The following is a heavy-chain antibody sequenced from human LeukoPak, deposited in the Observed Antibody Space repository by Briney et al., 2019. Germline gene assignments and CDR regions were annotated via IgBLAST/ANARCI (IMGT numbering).Heavy chain of an antibody. CDR2: MNEYGSEK. CDR3: ARVLYGSRVNVIDS. Sequence: GGSLRLSCAASGFTFSNYWINWVRQAPGKGLEWVANMNEYGSEKYYVDSVRGRFTISRDNAENSLFLHMNSLRVEDTAVYRCARVLYGSRVNVIDSWGPGTLVAVSS. D-gene: IGHD2-2*01. V-gene: IGHV3-7*01. J-gene: IGHJ4*02. CDR1: GFTFSNYW.